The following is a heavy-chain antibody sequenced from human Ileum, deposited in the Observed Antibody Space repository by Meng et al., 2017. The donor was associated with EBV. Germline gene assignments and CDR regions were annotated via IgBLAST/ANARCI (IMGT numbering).Heavy chain of an antibody. CDR2: IYYSGGT. D-gene: IGHD4-17*01. V-gene: IGHV4-30-4*01. J-gene: IGHJ4*02. CDR3: ARGPTTYFDY. Sequence: QEQLQESSPGLVTPSQTLYLTCTVSGGSISSGDYYWSWIGQPPGKGLEWIGYIYYSGGTYYNPSLKSRVTISVDTSKNQFSLKLSSVTAADTAVYYCARGPTTYFDYWGQGTLVTVSS. CDR1: GGSISSGDYY.